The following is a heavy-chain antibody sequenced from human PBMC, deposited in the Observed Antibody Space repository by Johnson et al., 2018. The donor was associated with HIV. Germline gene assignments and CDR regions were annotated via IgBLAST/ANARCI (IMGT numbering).Heavy chain of an antibody. CDR3: TTAIYSYDTRDTRAFDI. CDR1: GFTFSSYG. V-gene: IGHV3-30*02. Sequence: QVQLVESGGGVVQPGVSLRLPCAASGFTFSSYGMHWVRQAPGKGLEWVTFIRYDGSNKYYADSVKGRFTISRDNSKNTLYLQMNSLKTEDTALYYCTTAIYSYDTRDTRAFDIWGQGTMVTVSS. CDR2: IRYDGSNK. D-gene: IGHD3-22*01. J-gene: IGHJ3*02.